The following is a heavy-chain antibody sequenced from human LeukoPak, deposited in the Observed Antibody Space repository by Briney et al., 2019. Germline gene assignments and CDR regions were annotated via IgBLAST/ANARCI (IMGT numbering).Heavy chain of an antibody. CDR2: IYHSGST. D-gene: IGHD4-17*01. CDR1: GGSISSGGYS. Sequence: SETLSLTCAVSGGSISSGGYSWSWLRQPPGKGLEWIGYIYHSGSTYYNPSLKSRVTISVDRSKNQFSLKLSSVTAADTAVYYCAREETTARIFDYWGQGTLVTVSS. J-gene: IGHJ4*02. CDR3: AREETTARIFDY. V-gene: IGHV4-30-2*01.